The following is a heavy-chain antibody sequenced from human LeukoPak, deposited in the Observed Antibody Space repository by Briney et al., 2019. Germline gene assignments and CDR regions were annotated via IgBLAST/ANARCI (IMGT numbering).Heavy chain of an antibody. Sequence: QSWGSLTLTCAASGFTFSRYWLARVRQAPGKGLEGVANIKQDGSDKYYVDPVKGRFTGSRDNAKNYLYLQMNSLGDEAADLYYCVRCDYLDFDGWGQVTLVSAS. CDR2: IKQDGSDK. J-gene: IGHJ4*02. CDR3: VRCDYLDFDG. CDR1: GFTFSRYW. V-gene: IGHV3-7*05. D-gene: IGHD4/OR15-4a*01.